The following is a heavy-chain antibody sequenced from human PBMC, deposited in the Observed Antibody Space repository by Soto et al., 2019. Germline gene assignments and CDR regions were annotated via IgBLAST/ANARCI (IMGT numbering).Heavy chain of an antibody. V-gene: IGHV1-18*04. CDR2: ISAYNGNT. CDR1: GYTFSSYG. D-gene: IGHD3-22*01. Sequence: ASVKVSCKTSGYTFSSYGITWVRQARGQGLEWVGWISAYNGNTNYAQNLQGRVTMTTDTSTSTAYMELRSLRSDDTAVYYCARRSGDDSSGYSAHWGQGTLVTVSS. J-gene: IGHJ4*02. CDR3: ARRSGDDSSGYSAH.